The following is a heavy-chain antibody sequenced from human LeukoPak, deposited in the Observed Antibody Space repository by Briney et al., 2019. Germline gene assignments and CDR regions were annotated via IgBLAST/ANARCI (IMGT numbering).Heavy chain of an antibody. D-gene: IGHD1-26*01. CDR3: TRSGTYVFDS. CDR2: IKQDGSDI. V-gene: IGHV3-7*01. J-gene: IGHJ4*02. CDR1: GFTFSNYW. Sequence: PGGSLRLSCAASGFTFSNYWMSWVRQAPGKGLEWVANIKQDGSDIYYVDSVKGRFTISRDNAKNSLYLQMNSLRAEDTAVYYCTRSGTYVFDSWGQGTLVTVSS.